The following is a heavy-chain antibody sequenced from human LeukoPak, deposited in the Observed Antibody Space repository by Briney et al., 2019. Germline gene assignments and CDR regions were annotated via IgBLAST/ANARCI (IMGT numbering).Heavy chain of an antibody. CDR1: GFSFSSYS. V-gene: IGHV3-48*01. CDR2: ISGDGNAK. J-gene: IGHJ4*02. CDR3: ARDYVYAFDY. D-gene: IGHD2/OR15-2a*01. Sequence: GGSLRLSCAASGFSFSSYSINWVRQAPGKGLEWVSYISGDGNAKHYTDSVKGRFTISRDNAKNALYLQMNSLRAEDAAVYFCARDYVYAFDYWGQGTLVTVSS.